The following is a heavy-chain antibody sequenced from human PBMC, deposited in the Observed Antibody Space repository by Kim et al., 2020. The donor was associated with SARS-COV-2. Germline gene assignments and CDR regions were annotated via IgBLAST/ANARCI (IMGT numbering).Heavy chain of an antibody. CDR2: T. V-gene: IGHV4-34*01. CDR3: ASEEATGSFDY. Sequence: TNYNPSLKSRVTISVDTSKNQFSLKLSAVTAADTAVYYCASEEATGSFDYWGQGTLVTVSS. J-gene: IGHJ4*02. D-gene: IGHD5-12*01.